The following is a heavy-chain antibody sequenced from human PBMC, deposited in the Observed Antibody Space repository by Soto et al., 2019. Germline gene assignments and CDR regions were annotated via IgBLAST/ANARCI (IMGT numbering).Heavy chain of an antibody. CDR3: ARATGSYSSAQPILYYYYGMDV. J-gene: IGHJ6*02. CDR1: GDSISSYY. V-gene: IGHV4-4*07. Sequence: QVQLQESGPGLVKPSETLSLTCTVSGDSISSYYWSWIRQPAGKGLEWIGRIYTSGSTNYNPSLRRRVTMSVDTSKNQFSLKLSSVTAADTAVYYCARATGSYSSAQPILYYYYGMDVWGQGTTVTVSS. D-gene: IGHD6-25*01. CDR2: IYTSGST.